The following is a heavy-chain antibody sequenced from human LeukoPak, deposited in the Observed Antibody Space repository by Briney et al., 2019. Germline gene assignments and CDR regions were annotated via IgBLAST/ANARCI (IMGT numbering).Heavy chain of an antibody. Sequence: ASVKVSCKASGYTFTSYGISWVRQAPGQGLEWMGWISAYNGNTNYAQKLQGRVTMTTDTSTSTAYMELRSLRSDDTAVYYCARGLLYCYDSSEAYWGQGTLVTVSS. CDR2: ISAYNGNT. V-gene: IGHV1-18*01. D-gene: IGHD3-22*01. CDR1: GYTFTSYG. J-gene: IGHJ4*02. CDR3: ARGLLYCYDSSEAY.